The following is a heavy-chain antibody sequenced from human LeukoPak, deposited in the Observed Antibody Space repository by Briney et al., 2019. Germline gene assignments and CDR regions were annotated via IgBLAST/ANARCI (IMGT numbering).Heavy chain of an antibody. J-gene: IGHJ6*03. CDR2: INPNSGGT. D-gene: IGHD2-15*01. Sequence: ASVKVSCKASGYTFTSYAMNWVRQAPGQGLEWMGWINPNSGGTNYAQKFQGRVTMTRDTSISTAYMELSRLRSDDTAVYYCARVGYCSGGSCYSYYYYMDVWGKGTTVTVSS. CDR1: GYTFTSYA. CDR3: ARVGYCSGGSCYSYYYYMDV. V-gene: IGHV1-2*02.